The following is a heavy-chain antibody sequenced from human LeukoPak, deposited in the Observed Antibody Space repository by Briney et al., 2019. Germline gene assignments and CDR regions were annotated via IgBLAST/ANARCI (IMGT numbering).Heavy chain of an antibody. CDR2: IIPMFGTT. CDR3: ASVTVTTWAPDGHMDV. Sequence: SVKVSCKASGGTFSNYAISWVRQAPGQGLEWRGRIIPMFGTTNYAQKCQGRVTITTDESTSTAYMEVSSLRIEDTAVYYCASVTVTTWAPDGHMDVWGKGTTVTVSS. CDR1: GGTFSNYA. J-gene: IGHJ6*03. V-gene: IGHV1-69*05. D-gene: IGHD4-11*01.